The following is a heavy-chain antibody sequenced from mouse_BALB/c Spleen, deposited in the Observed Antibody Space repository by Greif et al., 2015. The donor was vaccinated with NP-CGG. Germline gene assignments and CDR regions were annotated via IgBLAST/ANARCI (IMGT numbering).Heavy chain of an antibody. CDR3: TRGNGNYVAWFAY. V-gene: IGHV1S81*02. CDR2: INPSNGGT. Sequence: QVQLQQSGAELVKPGASVKLSCKASGYTFTSYYMYWVKQRPGQGLEWIGEINPSNGGTNFNEKFKSKATLTVDKSSSTAYMQLSSLTSEDSAVYYCTRGNGNYVAWFAYWGQGTLVTVSA. D-gene: IGHD2-1*01. CDR1: GYTFTSYY. J-gene: IGHJ3*01.